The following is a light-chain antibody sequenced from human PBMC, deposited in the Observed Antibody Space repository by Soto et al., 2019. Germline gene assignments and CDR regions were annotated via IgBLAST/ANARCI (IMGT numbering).Light chain of an antibody. Sequence: QSVLTQPPSASGTPGQTIAISCSGGSSNIGSHTVNWYQQLPGTAPRLLIYSNTQRPSGVPDRFSGSKSGTSASLAISGLQSEYEGDYYCAEWDDSLNGVVFGRGTKLTVL. CDR1: SSNIGSHT. CDR3: AEWDDSLNGVV. V-gene: IGLV1-44*01. J-gene: IGLJ2*01. CDR2: SNT.